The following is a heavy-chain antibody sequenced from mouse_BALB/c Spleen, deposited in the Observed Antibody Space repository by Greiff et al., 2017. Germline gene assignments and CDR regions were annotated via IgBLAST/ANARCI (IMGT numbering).Heavy chain of an antibody. CDR3: ARDLGYTLGYFDV. D-gene: IGHD2-2*01. V-gene: IGHV3-6*02. Sequence: EVKLMESGPGLVKPSQSLSLTCSVTGYSITSGYYWNWIRQFPGNKLEWMGYISYDGSNNYNPSLKNRISITRDTSKNQFFLKLNSVTTEDTATYYCARDLGYTLGYFDVWGAGTTVTVSS. CDR1: GYSITSGYY. CDR2: ISYDGSN. J-gene: IGHJ1*01.